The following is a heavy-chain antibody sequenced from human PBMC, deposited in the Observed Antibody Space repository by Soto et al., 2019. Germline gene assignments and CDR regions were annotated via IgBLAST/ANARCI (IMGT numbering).Heavy chain of an antibody. CDR3: ARHAPNGDYAAY. V-gene: IGHV4-39*01. D-gene: IGHD4-17*01. Sequence: QLQLQESGPGLVKPSETLSLTCTVSGGSISSSSYYWGWIRQPPGKGLEWIGSIYYSGSTYYNPSLKSRVIISVETSKRQFSLKLSSVTAADTAVYYCARHAPNGDYAAYCGQGTLVTVSS. J-gene: IGHJ4*02. CDR1: GGSISSSSYY. CDR2: IYYSGST.